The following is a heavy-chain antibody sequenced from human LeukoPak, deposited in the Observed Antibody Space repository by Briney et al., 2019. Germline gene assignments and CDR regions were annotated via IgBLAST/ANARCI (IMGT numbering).Heavy chain of an antibody. CDR1: GFTFSSYA. D-gene: IGHD1-26*01. CDR2: ISYDGSNK. J-gene: IGHJ3*02. V-gene: IGHV3-30-3*01. Sequence: GGSLRLSCAASGFTFSSYAMHWVRQAPGKGLEWVAVISYDGSNKYYADSVKGRFTISRDNSKNTLYLQMNSLRPEDTAMYYCVKDITSVGPGGFDIWGQGTMVTVSS. CDR3: VKDITSVGPGGFDI.